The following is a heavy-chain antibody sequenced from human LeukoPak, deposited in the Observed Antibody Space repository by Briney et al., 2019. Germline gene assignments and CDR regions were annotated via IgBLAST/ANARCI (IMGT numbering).Heavy chain of an antibody. V-gene: IGHV1-18*04. CDR1: GYTFTSYG. J-gene: IGHJ4*02. CDR2: ISAYNGDT. Sequence: ASVKVSCKASGYTFTSYGISWVRQAPGQGLEWMGWISAYNGDTNYAQKLQGRVTMTTDTSTSTAYMELRSLRSDDTAVYYCARDGGIIVVVPAVDYWGQGTLVTVSS. CDR3: ARDGGIIVVVPAVDY. D-gene: IGHD2-2*01.